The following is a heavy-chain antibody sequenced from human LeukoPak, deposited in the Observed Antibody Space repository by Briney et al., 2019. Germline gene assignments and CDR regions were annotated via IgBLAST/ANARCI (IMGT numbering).Heavy chain of an antibody. J-gene: IGHJ6*03. Sequence: ASVKVSCKASGYTFTSYDINWVRQATGQGLEWMGWMNPNSGNTGYAQKFQGRVTMTRNTSISTAYMELSSLRSEDTAVYYCARGGLYDFWSGYSTSYYYYYMDVWGKGTTVTVSS. V-gene: IGHV1-8*01. CDR3: ARGGLYDFWSGYSTSYYYYYMDV. CDR2: MNPNSGNT. D-gene: IGHD3-3*01. CDR1: GYTFTSYD.